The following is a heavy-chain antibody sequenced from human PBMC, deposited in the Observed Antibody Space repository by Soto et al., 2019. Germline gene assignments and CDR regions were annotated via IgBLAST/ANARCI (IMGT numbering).Heavy chain of an antibody. Sequence: GGSLRLSCTASEFTFRSYAMTWVRQAPGKGLEWVSSITGRGVYTYYADSVKGRFTISRDNSKNTLYLQMNSLRAEDTAVYYCAKGYSGYVPDGLDIWGQGTMVTVSS. V-gene: IGHV3-23*01. D-gene: IGHD5-12*01. CDR1: EFTFRSYA. J-gene: IGHJ3*02. CDR3: AKGYSGYVPDGLDI. CDR2: ITGRGVYT.